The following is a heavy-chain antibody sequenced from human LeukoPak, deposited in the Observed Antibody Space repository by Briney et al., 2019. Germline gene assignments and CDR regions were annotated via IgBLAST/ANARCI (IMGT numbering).Heavy chain of an antibody. CDR1: GGSISSSSYY. CDR2: IYYSGST. D-gene: IGHD6-13*01. J-gene: IGHJ4*02. V-gene: IGHV4-39*01. CDR3: ARHEAAALSSLDY. Sequence: SETLSLTCTVSGGSISSSSYYWDWIRQPPGKGLEWIGSIYYSGSTYYNPSLKSRVTISVDTSKNQFSLKLSSVTAADTAVYYCARHEAAALSSLDYWGQGTLVTVSS.